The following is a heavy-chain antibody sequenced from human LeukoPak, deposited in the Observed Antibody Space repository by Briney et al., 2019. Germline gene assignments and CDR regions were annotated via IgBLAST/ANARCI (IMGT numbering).Heavy chain of an antibody. CDR1: GYRFTSYW. CDR3: ARLRGDTAKRNAFDI. D-gene: IGHD5-18*01. CDR2: IYPGDSDT. J-gene: IGHJ3*02. V-gene: IGHV5-51*01. Sequence: GESLQISCKGSGYRFTSYWIGWVRQMPGKGLEWMGIIYPGDSDTRYSPSFQGQVTISADKSISTAYLQWSSLKASDTAMYYCARLRGDTAKRNAFDIWGQGTMVTVSS.